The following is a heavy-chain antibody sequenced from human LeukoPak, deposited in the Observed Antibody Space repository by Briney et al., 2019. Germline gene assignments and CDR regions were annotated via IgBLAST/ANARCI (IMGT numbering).Heavy chain of an antibody. V-gene: IGHV3-21*01. CDR3: ARGGLNFDAFDI. D-gene: IGHD1-7*01. J-gene: IGHJ3*02. CDR2: IGSRSTYT. Sequence: PGGSLRLSCAASGFTFSSYSMNWVRQAPGKGLEWVSSIGSRSTYTYSADSVKGRFTIPRDNAKNSLYLQMNSLRAGDTAVYYCARGGLNFDAFDIWGQGTMVTVSS. CDR1: GFTFSSYS.